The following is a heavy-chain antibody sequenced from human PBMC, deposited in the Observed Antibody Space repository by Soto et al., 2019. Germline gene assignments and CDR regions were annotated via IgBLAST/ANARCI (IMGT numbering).Heavy chain of an antibody. V-gene: IGHV1-18*01. CDR3: ARVVGYCSGGSCYPRSYYYYYMDV. J-gene: IGHJ6*03. Sequence: ASVKVSCKASGYTFTSYGISWVRQAPGQGLEWMGWISAYNGNTNYAQKLRGRVTMTTDTSTSTAYMELRSLRSDDTAVYYCARVVGYCSGGSCYPRSYYYYYMDVWGKGTTVTV. D-gene: IGHD2-15*01. CDR2: ISAYNGNT. CDR1: GYTFTSYG.